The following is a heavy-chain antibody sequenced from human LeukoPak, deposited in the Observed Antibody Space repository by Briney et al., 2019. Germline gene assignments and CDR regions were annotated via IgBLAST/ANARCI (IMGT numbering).Heavy chain of an antibody. CDR1: GYSFTAYG. Sequence: GASVKVSCKASGYSFTAYGISWVRQAPGQGLEWMGWISGFNGNTNYAQNLQGRVTLTTDTSTSTAYMELRSLRSDDTAVYYCARRGWRQGAFDIWGQGTMVTVSS. CDR2: ISGFNGNT. J-gene: IGHJ3*02. CDR3: ARRGWRQGAFDI. D-gene: IGHD3-10*01. V-gene: IGHV1-18*01.